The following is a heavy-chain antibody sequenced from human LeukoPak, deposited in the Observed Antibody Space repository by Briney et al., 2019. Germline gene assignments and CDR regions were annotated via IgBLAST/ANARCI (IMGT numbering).Heavy chain of an antibody. D-gene: IGHD1-26*01. Sequence: GGSLRLSCAASGFTFDDYAMHWVRQAPGKGLEWVSGISWNSGSIGYADSVKGRFTISRDNAKNSLYLQMNSLRTEDTALYYCAKVGGSYRRYFDYWGQGTLVTVSS. J-gene: IGHJ4*02. CDR2: ISWNSGSI. V-gene: IGHV3-9*01. CDR3: AKVGGSYRRYFDY. CDR1: GFTFDDYA.